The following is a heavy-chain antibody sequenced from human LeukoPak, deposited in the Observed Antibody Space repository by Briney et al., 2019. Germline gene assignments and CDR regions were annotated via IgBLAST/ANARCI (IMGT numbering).Heavy chain of an antibody. D-gene: IGHD3-10*01. CDR3: ASEGARWVGFDY. CDR1: GGAFSSYA. CDR2: IIPIFGTA. Sequence: SVKVSCKASGGAFSSYAISWVRQAPGQGLEWMGGIIPIFGTANYAQKFQGRVTITTDESTSTAYMERSSLRYEDPAVYYCASEGARWVGFDYGGQGTLVTAS. V-gene: IGHV1-69*05. J-gene: IGHJ4*02.